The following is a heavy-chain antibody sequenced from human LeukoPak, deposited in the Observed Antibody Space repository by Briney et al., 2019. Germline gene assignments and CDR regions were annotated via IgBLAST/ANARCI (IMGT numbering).Heavy chain of an antibody. D-gene: IGHD6-13*01. J-gene: IGHJ4*02. V-gene: IGHV3-21*01. CDR3: ARMGSSSWLMD. Sequence: GGSLSLSCAASGFTFSSYSMNWVRQAPGKGLEWVSSISSSSSYIYYADSVKGRFTISRDNAKNSLYLQMNSLRAEDTAVYYCARMGSSSWLMDWGQGTLVTVSS. CDR1: GFTFSSYS. CDR2: ISSSSSYI.